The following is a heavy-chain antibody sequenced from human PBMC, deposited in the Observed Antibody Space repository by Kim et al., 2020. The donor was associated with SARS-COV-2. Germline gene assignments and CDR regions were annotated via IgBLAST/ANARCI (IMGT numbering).Heavy chain of an antibody. Sequence: SETLSHTCTVSGGSISSSSYYWGWIRQPPGKGLEWIGSIYYSGSTYYNPSLKSRVTISVDTSKNQFSLKLSSVTAADTAVYYCASVRGYSYGYPDYWGQGTLVTVSS. V-gene: IGHV4-39*07. J-gene: IGHJ4*02. CDR2: IYYSGST. CDR3: ASVRGYSYGYPDY. CDR1: GGSISSSSYY. D-gene: IGHD5-18*01.